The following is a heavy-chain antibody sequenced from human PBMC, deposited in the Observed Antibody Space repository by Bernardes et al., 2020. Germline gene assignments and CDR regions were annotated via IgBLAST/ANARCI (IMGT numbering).Heavy chain of an antibody. V-gene: IGHV3-33*01. Sequence: GGSLRLSCAASGFTFSSYGMHWVRQAPGKGLEWVAVIWYDGSNKYYADSVKGRFTISRDNSKNTLYLQMNSLRAEDTAVYYCARDLQPMTYSSSTPDYWGQGTLVTVSA. J-gene: IGHJ4*02. CDR1: GFTFSSYG. CDR2: IWYDGSNK. CDR3: ARDLQPMTYSSSTPDY. D-gene: IGHD6-13*01.